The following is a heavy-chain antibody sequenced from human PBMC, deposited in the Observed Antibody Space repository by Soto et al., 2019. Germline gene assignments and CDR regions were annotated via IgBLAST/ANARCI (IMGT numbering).Heavy chain of an antibody. CDR2: LSGDGTTT. CDR1: GFTFSTYG. D-gene: IGHD3-22*01. V-gene: IGHV3-23*01. J-gene: IGHJ4*02. Sequence: EVQLLESGGGLVQPGGSLRLSCTASGFTFSTYGRSWVRQAPGKGLEWVSSLSGDGTTTYYIDSVKGRFTISRDNSRNTLSLQMNSLRTEDTSIYYCAKDISFDTSAYNYWGQGILVAVSS. CDR3: AKDISFDTSAYNY.